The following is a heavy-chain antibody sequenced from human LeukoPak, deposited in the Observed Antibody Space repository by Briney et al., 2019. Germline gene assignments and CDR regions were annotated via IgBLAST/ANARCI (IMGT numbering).Heavy chain of an antibody. CDR3: ARVVPDSWYQGDFDY. J-gene: IGHJ4*02. CDR2: INPNSGGT. V-gene: IGHV1-2*02. Sequence: GASVKVSCKASGYTFTGYYMHWVRQAPGQGLEWRGWINPNSGGTNYAQKFQGRVTMTRDTSISTAYMELSRLRSDDTAVYYCARVVPDSWYQGDFDYWGQGTLVTVSS. CDR1: GYTFTGYY. D-gene: IGHD6-13*01.